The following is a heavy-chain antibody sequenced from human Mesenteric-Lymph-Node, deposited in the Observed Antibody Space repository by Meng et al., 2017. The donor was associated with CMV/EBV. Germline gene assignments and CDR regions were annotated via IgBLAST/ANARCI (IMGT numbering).Heavy chain of an antibody. D-gene: IGHD6-19*01. Sequence: GSLRLSCAASGFTFSSYSMNWVRQAPGKGLEWVSSISSSSSYIYYADSVKGRFTISRDNAKNSLYLQMNSLRAEDTAVYYCARERQWLEYYFDYWGQGTLVTVSS. CDR2: ISSSSSYI. CDR3: ARERQWLEYYFDY. V-gene: IGHV3-21*01. CDR1: GFTFSSYS. J-gene: IGHJ4*02.